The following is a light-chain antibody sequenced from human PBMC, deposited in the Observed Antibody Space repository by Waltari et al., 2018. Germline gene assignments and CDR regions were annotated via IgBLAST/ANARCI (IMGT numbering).Light chain of an antibody. CDR1: SSDVGGSDF. J-gene: IGLJ3*02. CDR3: SSYAATYNLV. CDR2: DIT. Sequence: QSALTQPPSASGSPGQSITIACTGPSSDVGGSDFFSCYQQYPGKAPKLIIYDITKRPSGVPDRFSGSKSGNTASLTVSGLQPEDEAEYFCSSYAATYNLVFGGGTKLTV. V-gene: IGLV2-8*01.